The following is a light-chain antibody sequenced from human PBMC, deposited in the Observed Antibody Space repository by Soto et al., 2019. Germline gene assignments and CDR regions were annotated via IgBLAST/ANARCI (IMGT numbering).Light chain of an antibody. CDR2: GAS. Sequence: EIVMTESPAPLSVYPGEKATLSCRASQSVSSNLAWYQQKPGQAPRLLIYGASTRATGIPARFSGSGSGTEFTLTISSLQSEDFAVYYCQQYNNWSGTFGQGTKVDI. CDR3: QQYNNWSGT. V-gene: IGKV3-15*01. J-gene: IGKJ1*01. CDR1: QSVSSN.